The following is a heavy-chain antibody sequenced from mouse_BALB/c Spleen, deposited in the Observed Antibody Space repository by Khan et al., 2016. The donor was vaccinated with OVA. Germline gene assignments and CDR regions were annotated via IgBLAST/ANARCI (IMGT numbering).Heavy chain of an antibody. Sequence: QIQLVQSGPELKKPGETVKISCKASGYIFTNYGMTWVKQAPGKGLKWMGWINTYTGEPTYADDFKGRFAFSLETSANTAYLQINNLKNADTSTNSCARTLYGSRYDYAMDYWGQGTSVTVSS. V-gene: IGHV9-3-1*01. CDR2: INTYTGEP. CDR1: GYIFTNYG. D-gene: IGHD1-1*01. CDR3: ARTLYGSRYDYAMDY. J-gene: IGHJ4*01.